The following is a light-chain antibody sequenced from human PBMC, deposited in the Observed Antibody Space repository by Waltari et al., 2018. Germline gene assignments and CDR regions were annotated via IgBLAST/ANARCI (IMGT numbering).Light chain of an antibody. CDR1: ESLVHNDGYIY. Sequence: VVLTQSPLFLPVTLGQPASISCRAPESLVHNDGYIYLTWFHQRPGQSPRRLFYKVSNRDFGVPDRFSASGSATDFTLNISRVEADDVGVYFCMQPVRWPPGFGPGTRVDIK. CDR2: KVS. J-gene: IGKJ3*01. V-gene: IGKV2-30*02. CDR3: MQPVRWPPG.